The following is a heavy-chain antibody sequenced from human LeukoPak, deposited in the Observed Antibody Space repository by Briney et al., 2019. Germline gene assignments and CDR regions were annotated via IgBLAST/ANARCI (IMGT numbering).Heavy chain of an antibody. CDR1: GFSFDDYA. J-gene: IGHJ4*02. CDR2: ISWNSDTI. CDR3: AKDISGTYLAALDY. Sequence: GRSLRRSCAASGFSFDDYAMHWVRQAPGKGLEWVSGISWNSDTIGYVDSVKGRFTISRDNAKNSLYLQMNSLRAEDTALYYCAKDISGTYLAALDYWGQGTLVTVSS. D-gene: IGHD1-26*01. V-gene: IGHV3-9*01.